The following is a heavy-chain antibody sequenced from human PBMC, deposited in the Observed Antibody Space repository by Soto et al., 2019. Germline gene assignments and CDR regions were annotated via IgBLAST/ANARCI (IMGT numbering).Heavy chain of an antibody. CDR3: AADPSSGTSEDIYYYYYGMDV. Sequence: AVEVSCKXSGFTFTSSAVHWVRQARGQRLEGVGWIVVGSGNTNYAQKFQERVTITRDMSTSTAYMELSSLRSEDTAVYYCAADPSSGTSEDIYYYYYGMDVWGQGATVTVSS. CDR2: IVVGSGNT. D-gene: IGHD1-7*01. J-gene: IGHJ6*02. V-gene: IGHV1-58*01. CDR1: GFTFTSSA.